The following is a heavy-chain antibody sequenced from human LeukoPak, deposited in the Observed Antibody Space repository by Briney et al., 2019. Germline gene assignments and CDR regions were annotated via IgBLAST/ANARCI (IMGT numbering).Heavy chain of an antibody. V-gene: IGHV4-61*02. Sequence: SQTLSLTCTVSGGSISSGSYYWSWIRQPAGKGLEWIGRIYTSGSTNYNPSLKSRVTISVDTSKNQFSLKLSSVTAADTAVYYCARMGIADDYWRQGTLVTVSS. CDR2: IYTSGST. CDR3: ARMGIADDY. D-gene: IGHD6-13*01. CDR1: GGSISSGSYY. J-gene: IGHJ4*02.